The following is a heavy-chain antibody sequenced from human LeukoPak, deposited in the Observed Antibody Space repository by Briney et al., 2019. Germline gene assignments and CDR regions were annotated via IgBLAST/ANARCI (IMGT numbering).Heavy chain of an antibody. V-gene: IGHV1-2*02. CDR1: GYTFTGYY. CDR2: INSDSGFT. Sequence: VASVKVSCKASGYTFTGYYMNWVRQAPGQGLAWMGWINSDSGFTKYAQKFQGRVTMTRDPSITTVYMYLTRLTSDDTAVYYCARNFDMKGFDPWGQGTLVTVSS. CDR3: ARNFDMKGFDP. J-gene: IGHJ5*02. D-gene: IGHD3-9*01.